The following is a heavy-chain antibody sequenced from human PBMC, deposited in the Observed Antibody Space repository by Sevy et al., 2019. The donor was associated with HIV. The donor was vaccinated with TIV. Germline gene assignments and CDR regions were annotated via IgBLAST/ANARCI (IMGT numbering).Heavy chain of an antibody. D-gene: IGHD3-3*01. CDR2: NSGGGGST. V-gene: IGHV3-23*01. Sequence: GGSLRLSCAASGFTFSSYAMSWVRQAPGKGLEWVSSNSGGGGSTYYADSVKGRLTISREKSKNTLYLQMNSLRAGDTAVYYCAKSPYFDFWSGHYTRGANIDYWGQGTLVTVSS. CDR1: GFTFSSYA. CDR3: AKSPYFDFWSGHYTRGANIDY. J-gene: IGHJ4*02.